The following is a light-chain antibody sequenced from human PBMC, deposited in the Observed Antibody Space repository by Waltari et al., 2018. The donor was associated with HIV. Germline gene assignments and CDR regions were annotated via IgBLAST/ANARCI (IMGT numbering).Light chain of an antibody. J-gene: IGLJ3*02. CDR3: QVWDDSRDPWV. V-gene: IGLV3-21*02. CDR1: KIGRKS. CDR2: DNS. Sequence: SYVLTQPPSVTVAPGQTAEITCGGSKIGRKSVHWYQQKSGQAPVLVFYDNSDRPPGLPERFSGSKSGTTATLTITRVEGGDEADYYCQVWDDSRDPWVFGGGTKLSVL.